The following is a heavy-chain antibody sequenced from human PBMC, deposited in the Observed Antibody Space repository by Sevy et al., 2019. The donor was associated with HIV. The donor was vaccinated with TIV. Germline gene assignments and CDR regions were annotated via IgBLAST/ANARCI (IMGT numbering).Heavy chain of an antibody. V-gene: IGHV3-30*04. D-gene: IGHD3-10*01. J-gene: IGHJ6*02. Sequence: GGSLRLSCAASGFTFSSYAMHWVRQAPGKGLEWVVVISYDGSNKYYADSVKGRFTISRDNSKNTLYLQMNSLRAEDTAVYYCARGMVRGKDYYGMDVWGQGTTVTVSS. CDR2: ISYDGSNK. CDR3: ARGMVRGKDYYGMDV. CDR1: GFTFSSYA.